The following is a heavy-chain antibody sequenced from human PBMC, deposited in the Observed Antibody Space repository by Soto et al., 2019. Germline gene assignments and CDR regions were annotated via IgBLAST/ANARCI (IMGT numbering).Heavy chain of an antibody. CDR2: IYYSGST. V-gene: IGHV4-31*03. CDR1: GGSISSGGYY. J-gene: IGHJ4*02. Sequence: KTSETLSLTCTVSGGSISSGGYYWSWIRQHPGKGMEWIGYIYYSGSTYYNPSLKSRVTISVDTSKNQFSLKLSSVTAADTAVYYCARDRVKAIFGVVRYFDYWGQGTLVTVSS. CDR3: ARDRVKAIFGVVRYFDY. D-gene: IGHD3-3*01.